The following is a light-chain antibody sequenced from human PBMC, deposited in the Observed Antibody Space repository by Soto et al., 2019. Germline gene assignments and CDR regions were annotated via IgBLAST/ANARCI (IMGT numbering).Light chain of an antibody. CDR1: QSIANY. J-gene: IGKJ1*01. CDR2: GAS. V-gene: IGKV1-39*01. CDR3: QQSFTTPRT. Sequence: DIQMTQSPSSLSASVGDRVTITCRASQSIANYLNWYQQRPGKAPKLLIYGASTLHSGVPSNFSSSGSGTDFTLTISGLQLEDFATYYCQQSFTTPRTFGQGTKVKIK.